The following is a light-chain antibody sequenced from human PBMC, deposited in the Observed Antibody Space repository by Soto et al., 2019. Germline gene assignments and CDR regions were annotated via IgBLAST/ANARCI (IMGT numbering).Light chain of an antibody. CDR3: QHGWT. CDR1: QSINKW. J-gene: IGKJ5*01. CDR2: DAS. Sequence: SQSINKWLAWYQQKPGKAPKFLIYDASILESGVPSRFSGSGFGTEFTLTISSLQPDDFATYYCQHGWTFGQGTRLEIK. V-gene: IGKV1-5*01.